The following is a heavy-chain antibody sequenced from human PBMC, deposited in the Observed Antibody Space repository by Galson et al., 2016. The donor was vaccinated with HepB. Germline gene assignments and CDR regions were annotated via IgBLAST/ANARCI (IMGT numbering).Heavy chain of an antibody. D-gene: IGHD3-10*01. V-gene: IGHV3-43*01. CDR1: GFTFDDYT. J-gene: IGHJ4*02. Sequence: SLRLSCAASGFTFDDYTMHWVRQAPGKGLEWVSLISWDGGSTYYADPVKGRFTISRDNSKNSLYLQMNSLRTEDTALYYCAKDISYYGSGLDYWGQGTLVTVSS. CDR2: ISWDGGST. CDR3: AKDISYYGSGLDY.